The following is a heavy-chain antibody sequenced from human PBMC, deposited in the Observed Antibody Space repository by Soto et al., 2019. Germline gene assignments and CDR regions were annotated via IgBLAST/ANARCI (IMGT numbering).Heavy chain of an antibody. V-gene: IGHV1-69*04. D-gene: IGHD4-17*01. CDR1: GYTFANYG. CDR2: IIPILGIA. Sequence: SVKVSCKASGYTFANYGISWVRQAPGQGLEWMGRIIPILGIAHYAQKFQGRVTITADRSTSTAFMELSSLRSEDTAVYYCARDVDYGDYVGVFDIWGQGTMVTVSS. CDR3: ARDVDYGDYVGVFDI. J-gene: IGHJ3*02.